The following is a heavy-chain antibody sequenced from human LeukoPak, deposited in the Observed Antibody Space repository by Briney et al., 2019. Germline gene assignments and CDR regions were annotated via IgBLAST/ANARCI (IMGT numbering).Heavy chain of an antibody. J-gene: IGHJ6*02. D-gene: IGHD3-10*01. CDR1: GYTFTSYA. CDR3: ARHFTMVRGVIMDYYYGMDV. Sequence: ASVKVSCTASGYTFTSYAMHWVRQAPGQRLEWMGGISANNGNTNYAQKLQGRVTMTTDTSTSTAYMELRSLRSDDTAVYYCARHFTMVRGVIMDYYYGMDVWGQGTTDTVSS. V-gene: IGHV1-18*01. CDR2: ISANNGNT.